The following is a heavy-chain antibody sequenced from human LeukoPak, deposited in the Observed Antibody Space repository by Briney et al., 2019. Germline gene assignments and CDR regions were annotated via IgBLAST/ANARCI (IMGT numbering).Heavy chain of an antibody. CDR2: INHSGST. CDR1: GGSFSGYY. J-gene: IGHJ3*02. Sequence: PSETLSLTCAVYGGSFSGYYWSWIRQPPGKGLEWIGEINHSGSTNYNPSLKSRVTISVDTSKNQFSLKLSSVTAADTAVYYCARDVDTPMVDAFDIWGQGTMVTVPS. V-gene: IGHV4-34*01. D-gene: IGHD5-18*01. CDR3: ARDVDTPMVDAFDI.